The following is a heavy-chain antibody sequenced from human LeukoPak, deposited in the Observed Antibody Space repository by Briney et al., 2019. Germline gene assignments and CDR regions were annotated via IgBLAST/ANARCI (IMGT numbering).Heavy chain of an antibody. Sequence: PGGSLRLSCAASGFTVSSNYMSWVRQAPGKGLEWVSVIYSGGSTYYADSVKGRFTISRDNSKNTLYLQMNSLRAEDTAVYYCARDWDESGSYYFDYWGQGTLVTVSS. V-gene: IGHV3-66*01. CDR1: GFTVSSNY. J-gene: IGHJ4*02. D-gene: IGHD1-26*01. CDR2: IYSGGST. CDR3: ARDWDESGSYYFDY.